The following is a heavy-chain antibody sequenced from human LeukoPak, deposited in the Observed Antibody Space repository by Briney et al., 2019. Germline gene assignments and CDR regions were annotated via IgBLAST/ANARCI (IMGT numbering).Heavy chain of an antibody. V-gene: IGHV4-30-2*01. CDR3: ARYPALYSGYDNHDAFDI. CDR1: GGSISSGGYY. D-gene: IGHD5-12*01. Sequence: SQTLSLTCTVSGGSISSGGYYWSWIRQPPGKGLEWIGYIYHSGSTHYNPSLKSRVTISVDRSKNQFSLKLSSVTAADTAVYYCARYPALYSGYDNHDAFDIWGQGTMVTVSS. CDR2: IYHSGST. J-gene: IGHJ3*02.